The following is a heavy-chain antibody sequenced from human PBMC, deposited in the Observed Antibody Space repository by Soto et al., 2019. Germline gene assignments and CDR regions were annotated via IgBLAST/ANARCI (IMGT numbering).Heavy chain of an antibody. CDR1: EGTFNSYA. CDR3: ASGASRWYPYFFDS. CDR2: IIPYYNTL. D-gene: IGHD6-13*01. Sequence: QAQVVQSGAEVRKPGSSVKLSCKASEGTFNSYAISWVRQAPGQGLEWMGGIIPYYNTLNYAQKFQDRVTITADDSTNTVYMELSSLRSDDTAVYFCASGASRWYPYFFDSWAQGTLVTVSS. V-gene: IGHV1-69*01. J-gene: IGHJ4*02.